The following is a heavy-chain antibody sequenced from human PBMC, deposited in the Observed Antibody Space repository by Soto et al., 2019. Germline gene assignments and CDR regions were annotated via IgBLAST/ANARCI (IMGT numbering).Heavy chain of an antibody. V-gene: IGHV3-15*01. Sequence: EVQLVESGGGLVKPGGSLRLSCAASGFTFNNGWMSWVRQAPGKGLEWVGRIKSKAAGGTTDYSAPLQGRFTISRDDSKNTVHLQMNSLKTEDTAVYYCTTDSTQTFCDGGPCYSVLTKIHDSWGQGTLVTVSS. CDR3: TTDSTQTFCDGGPCYSVLTKIHDS. J-gene: IGHJ4*02. D-gene: IGHD2-15*01. CDR1: GFTFNNGW. CDR2: IKSKAAGGTT.